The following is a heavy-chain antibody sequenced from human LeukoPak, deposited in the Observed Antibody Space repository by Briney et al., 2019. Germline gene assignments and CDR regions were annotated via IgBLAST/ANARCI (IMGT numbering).Heavy chain of an antibody. CDR2: INSDGSST. V-gene: IGHV3-74*01. CDR1: GFTFSSYW. Sequence: GGSLRLSCAASGFTFSSYWMHWVRQAPGKGLVWVSRINSDGSSTSYADSVKGRFTISRDNAKNTLYLQMNSLRADDTAVYYCAKALPSSWYFFDYWGQGTLVTVSS. CDR3: AKALPSSWYFFDY. D-gene: IGHD6-13*01. J-gene: IGHJ4*02.